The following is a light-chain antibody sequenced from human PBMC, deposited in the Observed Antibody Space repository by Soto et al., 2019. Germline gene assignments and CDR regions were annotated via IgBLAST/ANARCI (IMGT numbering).Light chain of an antibody. V-gene: IGKV3-20*01. J-gene: IGKJ2*01. CDR1: QSVASSY. CDR3: QQYGSSSFT. CDR2: GAS. Sequence: EIVLTQSPGTLSLSPGEGATLSCRASQSVASSYLAWYQQKPGKAPRLIIYGASNRATGTPDRFSGGGSGTDFTLTISRLEPEDFAVYYCQQYGSSSFTFGQGTKLEIK.